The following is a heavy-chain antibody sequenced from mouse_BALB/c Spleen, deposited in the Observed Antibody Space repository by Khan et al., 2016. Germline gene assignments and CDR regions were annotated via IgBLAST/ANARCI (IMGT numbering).Heavy chain of an antibody. CDR2: IWSDGST. J-gene: IGHJ4*01. CDR1: GFSLTSYG. Sequence: QVQLKESGPGLVAPSQSLSITCTISGFSLTSYGVHWVRQPPGKGLEWLVVIWSDGSTTYNSALKSRLSISKDNSKSQVFLKMNSLQTDDTAMYYAARLGDYGGYYYAMDYWGQGTSVTVSS. V-gene: IGHV2-6-1*01. CDR3: ARLGDYGGYYYAMDY. D-gene: IGHD2-4*01.